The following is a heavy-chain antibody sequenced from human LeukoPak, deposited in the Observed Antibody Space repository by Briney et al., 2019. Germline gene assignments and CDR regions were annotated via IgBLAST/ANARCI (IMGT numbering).Heavy chain of an antibody. J-gene: IGHJ4*02. Sequence: PGGSLSLSCAASGFTFSDYYMSWIRQAPGKGLEWVSYISSSGSTIYYADSVKGRFTISRDNAKNSLYLQMNSLRAEDTALYYCAKSREYSSSHYLDYWGQGTLVTVSS. CDR3: AKSREYSSSHYLDY. CDR2: ISSSGSTI. CDR1: GFTFSDYY. D-gene: IGHD6-6*01. V-gene: IGHV3-11*01.